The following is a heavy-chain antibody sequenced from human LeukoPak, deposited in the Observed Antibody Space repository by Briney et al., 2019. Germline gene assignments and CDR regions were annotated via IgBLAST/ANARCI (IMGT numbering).Heavy chain of an antibody. CDR1: GYXFTDYY. CDR3: ARFTVGPTGTDY. D-gene: IGHD1-26*01. J-gene: IGHJ4*02. CDR2: INPNSGGT. V-gene: IGHV1-2*02. Sequence: GASVKVSCKASGYXFTDYYIHWVRQAPGQGLEWVGWINPNSGGTNYAQKFQARVTMTRDTSSSTAYMELSRLRSDDTAVYYCARFTVGPTGTDYWGQGTLVTVSS.